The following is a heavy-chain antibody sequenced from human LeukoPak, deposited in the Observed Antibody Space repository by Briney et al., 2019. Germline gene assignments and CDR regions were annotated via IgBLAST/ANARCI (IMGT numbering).Heavy chain of an antibody. CDR2: IYHSGST. J-gene: IGHJ6*03. V-gene: IGHV4-4*02. CDR3: ARGILNDFWSGYYPYYYYYYMDV. Sequence: PSGTLSLTCAVSGGSISSSNWWSWVRQPPGKGLEWIGEIYHSGSTNYNPSLKSRVTISVDTSKNQFSLKLSSATAADTAVYYCARGILNDFWSGYYPYYYYYYMDVWGKGTTVTVSS. CDR1: GGSISSSNW. D-gene: IGHD3-3*01.